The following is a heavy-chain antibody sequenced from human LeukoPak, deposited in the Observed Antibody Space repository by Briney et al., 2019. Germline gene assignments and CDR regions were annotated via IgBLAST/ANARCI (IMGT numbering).Heavy chain of an antibody. CDR3: TRDRFIFYYDSSGSRGLDY. D-gene: IGHD3-22*01. CDR2: ISYDGSNK. CDR1: GFTFSSYG. Sequence: PGGSLRLSCAASGFTFSSYGMHWVRQAPGKGLEWVAVISYDGSNKYYADSVKGRFTISRDNSKNTLYLQMNSLRAEDTAVYYCTRDRFIFYYDSSGSRGLDYWGQGTLVTVSS. J-gene: IGHJ4*02. V-gene: IGHV3-30*19.